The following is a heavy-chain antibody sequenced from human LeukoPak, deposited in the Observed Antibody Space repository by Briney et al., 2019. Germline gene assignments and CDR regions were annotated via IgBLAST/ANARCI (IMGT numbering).Heavy chain of an antibody. CDR3: ARHPPKSFFDY. J-gene: IGHJ4*02. CDR2: IFYSGST. D-gene: IGHD1-26*01. V-gene: IGHV4-59*08. Sequence: PSETLSLTCTVSGGSISNYYWNWIRQPPGKGLEWIGYIFYSGSTNYNPSLKSRVTISVDTSKNQFSVKLSSVTAADTAVYYCARHPPKSFFDYWGQGTLVTVSS. CDR1: GGSISNYY.